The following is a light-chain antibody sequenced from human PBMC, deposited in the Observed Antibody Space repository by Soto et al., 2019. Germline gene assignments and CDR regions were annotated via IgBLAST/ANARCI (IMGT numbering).Light chain of an antibody. CDR2: AAS. Sequence: DIQMTQSPSSLSASVGDRVTITCRASPSISSYLNWYQQKPGKDPKLLIYAASSLQSGVPSGFRGSGSGTDFTLTISSLQPEDFANYYCQQSYSTPLTLGGGTNVEIK. CDR3: QQSYSTPLT. CDR1: PSISSY. V-gene: IGKV1-39*01. J-gene: IGKJ4*01.